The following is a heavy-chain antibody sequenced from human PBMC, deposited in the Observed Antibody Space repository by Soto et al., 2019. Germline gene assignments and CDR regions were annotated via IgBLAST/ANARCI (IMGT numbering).Heavy chain of an antibody. D-gene: IGHD2-8*01. CDR2: IFYSGTT. CDR3: ARDKGAGSGVFDI. CDR1: GGSISNDGYY. V-gene: IGHV4-31*03. Sequence: PSETLSLTCTVSGGSISNDGYYWSWIRQHPGKGLEWVGYIFYSGTTYYNPSLKSRVTISVGTSKNQFSLKLSSVTVADTALYYCARDKGAGSGVFDIWGQGTMVTVS. J-gene: IGHJ3*02.